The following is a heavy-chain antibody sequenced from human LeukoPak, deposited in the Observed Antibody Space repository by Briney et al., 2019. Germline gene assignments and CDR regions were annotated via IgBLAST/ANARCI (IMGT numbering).Heavy chain of an antibody. V-gene: IGHV4-4*07. CDR3: ARWSIGYCSSTSCYSYFDY. CDR1: GGSISSYY. D-gene: IGHD2-2*02. J-gene: IGHJ4*02. Sequence: KPSETLSLTCTVSGGSISSYYWSWIRQPAGKGLEWIGRIYTSGSTNYNPSLKSRVTMSVDTSKNQFSLRLSSVTAADTAVYYCARWSIGYCSSTSCYSYFDYWGQGTLVTVSS. CDR2: IYTSGST.